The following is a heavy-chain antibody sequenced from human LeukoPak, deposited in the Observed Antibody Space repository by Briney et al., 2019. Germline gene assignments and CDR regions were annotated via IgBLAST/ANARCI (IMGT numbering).Heavy chain of an antibody. Sequence: TGGSLRLSCAASELTVSSNYMSWVRQAPGKGLECVSVIYSGGSTYYADSVKGRFTISRDNSENTLYLQMNSLRAEDTAVYYCARGGSGTYFAFDIWGQGTMVTVSS. CDR2: IYSGGST. CDR1: ELTVSSNY. D-gene: IGHD3-10*01. CDR3: ARGGSGTYFAFDI. V-gene: IGHV3-66*01. J-gene: IGHJ3*02.